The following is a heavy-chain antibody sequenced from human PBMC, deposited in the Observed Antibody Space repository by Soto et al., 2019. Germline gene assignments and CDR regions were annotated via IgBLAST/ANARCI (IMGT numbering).Heavy chain of an antibody. D-gene: IGHD3-3*01. J-gene: IGHJ6*02. CDR1: GYSFTSYW. V-gene: IGHV5-51*01. CDR2: IYPGDSDT. Sequence: GESLTISCKGSGYSFTSYWIGWVRQMPGKGLEWMGIIYPGDSDTRYSSSFQGQITISADKSISTAYLQCSSLKASDTAMYYCAGVYVESREQDYYYYDMDVWGQGTTVTVSS. CDR3: AGVYVESREQDYYYYDMDV.